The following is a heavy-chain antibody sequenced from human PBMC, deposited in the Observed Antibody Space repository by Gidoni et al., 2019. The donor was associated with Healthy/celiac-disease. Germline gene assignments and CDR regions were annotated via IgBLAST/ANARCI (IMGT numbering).Heavy chain of an antibody. D-gene: IGHD4-17*01. CDR1: RFSLSNARMG. CDR3: ARIRNGDYSNWFDP. V-gene: IGHV2-26*01. Sequence: QVTLQESGPVLLTPTQSLTLTSTVSRFSLSNARMGVSWIRQPPGKALEWLAHIFSNDEKSYSTSLKSRLTISKGTSKSQVVLTMTNMDPVDTATYYCARIRNGDYSNWFDPWGQGTLVTVSS. J-gene: IGHJ5*02. CDR2: IFSNDEK.